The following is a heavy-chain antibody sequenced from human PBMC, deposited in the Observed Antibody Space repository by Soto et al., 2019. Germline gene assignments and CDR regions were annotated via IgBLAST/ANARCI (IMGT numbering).Heavy chain of an antibody. J-gene: IGHJ6*02. Sequence: SETLSLTCTVPGGSISSSSYYWGWIRQPPGKGLEWIGSIYYSGSTYYNPSLKSRVTIAVDTSKNQFSLKLSSVTAADTAVYYCACRAAAGRYYYYYGMDVWGQGTTVTVSS. CDR3: ACRAAAGRYYYYYGMDV. D-gene: IGHD6-13*01. CDR1: GGSISSSSYY. V-gene: IGHV4-39*01. CDR2: IYYSGST.